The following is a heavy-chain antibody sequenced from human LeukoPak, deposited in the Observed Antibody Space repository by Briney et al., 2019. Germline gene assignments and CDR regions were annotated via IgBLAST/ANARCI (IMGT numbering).Heavy chain of an antibody. J-gene: IGHJ4*02. CDR3: AKRHPARRSNCSSTSCYAAFDY. CDR1: GFTFSSYA. D-gene: IGHD2-2*01. V-gene: IGHV3-23*01. Sequence: GGSLGLSWAASGFTFSSYAMSWVRQAPGKGLEWVSAISGSGGSTYYADSVKGRFTISRDNSKNTLYLQMNSLRAEDTAVYYCAKRHPARRSNCSSTSCYAAFDYWGQGTLVTVSS. CDR2: ISGSGGST.